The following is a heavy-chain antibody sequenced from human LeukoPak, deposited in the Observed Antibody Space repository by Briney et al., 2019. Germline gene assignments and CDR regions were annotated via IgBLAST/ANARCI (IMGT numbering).Heavy chain of an antibody. Sequence: SETLSLTCTVSGYSINSGYYWSWIRQPAGKGLEWIGRIYTSGNTNYNPSLKSRVTISVDTSKNQFSLKLSSVTAADTAVYYCARGRYYGSGSYRSYYYYYYMDVWGKGTTVTVSS. CDR3: ARGRYYGSGSYRSYYYYYYMDV. D-gene: IGHD3-10*01. CDR1: GYSINSGYY. J-gene: IGHJ6*03. V-gene: IGHV4-4*07. CDR2: IYTSGNT.